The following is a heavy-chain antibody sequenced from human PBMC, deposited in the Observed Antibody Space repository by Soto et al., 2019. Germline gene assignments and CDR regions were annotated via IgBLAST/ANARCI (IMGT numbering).Heavy chain of an antibody. V-gene: IGHV4-59*08. J-gene: IGHJ3*01. CDR1: GGSIRSYY. D-gene: IGHD3-10*01. Sequence: PSETLALISAVSGGSIRSYYWSWIRQPPGKGLEWIGYIYYSGSTNYNPSLKSRVTISVDTSKNQFSLKLNSVSAADTAVYYCARRWGGTFDFWGRGTMVTVSS. CDR2: IYYSGST. CDR3: ARRWGGTFDF.